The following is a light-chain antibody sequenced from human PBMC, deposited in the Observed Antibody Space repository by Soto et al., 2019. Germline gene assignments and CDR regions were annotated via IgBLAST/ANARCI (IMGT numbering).Light chain of an antibody. Sequence: DTQMTQSPLFLSASVGDRVTITCRASQSISSYVNWYQHKPGKAPKLLSYAASRLQSGIPSRFSGSGSGTEFTLTIGSLQPEDVATYYCQQIYNTPLVFGQGTRLEIK. CDR2: AAS. CDR1: QSISSY. J-gene: IGKJ5*01. CDR3: QQIYNTPLV. V-gene: IGKV1-39*01.